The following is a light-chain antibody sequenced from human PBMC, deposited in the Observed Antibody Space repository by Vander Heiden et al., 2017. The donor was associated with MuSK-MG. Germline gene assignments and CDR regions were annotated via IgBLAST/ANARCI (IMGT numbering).Light chain of an antibody. CDR1: TLTTYD. CDR3: NSRDSNTNHV. V-gene: IGLV3-19*01. J-gene: IGLJ1*01. Sequence: SSELTQDPALSVPLGQTGRIPCHGDTLTTYDACWYQQKPGQAPLLVIYGKNNRPSGIPDRFSGSSSGNAASLTITGAEAEDEADYYCNSRDSNTNHVFGTGTKVTVL. CDR2: GKN.